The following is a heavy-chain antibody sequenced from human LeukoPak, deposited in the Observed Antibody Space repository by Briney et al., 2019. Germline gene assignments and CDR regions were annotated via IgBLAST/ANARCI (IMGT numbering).Heavy chain of an antibody. V-gene: IGHV3-48*04. CDR1: GFTFSSYS. CDR2: ISSSSSTI. D-gene: IGHD6-6*01. CDR3: AREPSIGLGAFDI. J-gene: IGHJ3*02. Sequence: GGSLRLSCAASGFTFSSYSMNWVRQAPGKGLEWVSYISSSSSTIYYADSVKGRFTISRDNAKNSLYLQMSSLRAEDTAVYYCAREPSIGLGAFDIWGQGTMVTVSS.